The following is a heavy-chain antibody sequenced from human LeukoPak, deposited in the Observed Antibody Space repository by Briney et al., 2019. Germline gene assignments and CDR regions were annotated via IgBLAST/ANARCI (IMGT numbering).Heavy chain of an antibody. V-gene: IGHV3-23*01. CDR1: GFTFSSYA. Sequence: PGGSLRLSCAASGFTFSSYAMSWVRQAPGKGLEWVSGISGSGDNTYYADSVKGRFTISRDNSKNTLYVQVNSLGTEDTAAYYCAKGSYYDSSGSFYFDYWGQGTLVIVS. D-gene: IGHD3-22*01. CDR2: ISGSGDNT. J-gene: IGHJ4*02. CDR3: AKGSYYDSSGSFYFDY.